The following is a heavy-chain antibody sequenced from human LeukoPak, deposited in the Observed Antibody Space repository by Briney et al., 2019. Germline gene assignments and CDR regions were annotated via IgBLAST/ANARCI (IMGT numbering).Heavy chain of an antibody. CDR3: AKGFYTSDRSNWFDP. J-gene: IGHJ5*02. Sequence: PGGSLRLSCAASGLSFSTHAMNWVRQAPGKGLEWVSSISGSGGNTYYADSIKGRFTISRDVSRNTLYLQMNSLRAEDTAVYYCAKGFYTSDRSNWFDPWGQGTLVTVSS. CDR2: ISGSGGNT. CDR1: GLSFSTHA. V-gene: IGHV3-23*01. D-gene: IGHD6-19*01.